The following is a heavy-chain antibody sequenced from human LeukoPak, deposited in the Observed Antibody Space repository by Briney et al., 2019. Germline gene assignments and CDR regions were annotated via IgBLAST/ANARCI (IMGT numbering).Heavy chain of an antibody. CDR3: ARELSPVVKYYFEY. J-gene: IGHJ4*02. Sequence: GGSLRLSCAASGFTFSSYGIHWVRQAPGKGLEWVAVIWYDGSNKYYADSVKGRFTISRDNSKNTLYLQMNSLRAEDTALYYCARELSPVVKYYFEYWGQGTLATVSP. V-gene: IGHV3-33*01. D-gene: IGHD3-22*01. CDR1: GFTFSSYG. CDR2: IWYDGSNK.